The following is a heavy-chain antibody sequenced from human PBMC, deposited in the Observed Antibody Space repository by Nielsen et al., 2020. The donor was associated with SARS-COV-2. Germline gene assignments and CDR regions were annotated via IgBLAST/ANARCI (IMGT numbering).Heavy chain of an antibody. CDR3: AKGPRSGYDYFDY. CDR2: ISGSGSST. D-gene: IGHD5-12*01. Sequence: GGSLRLSCAASGFTFSSYAMSWVRQAPGKGLEWVSAISGSGSSTYYADSVKGRFTISRDNSKNTLYLQMNSLRAEDTAVYYCAKGPRSGYDYFDYWGQGTLVTVSS. CDR1: GFTFSSYA. V-gene: IGHV3-23*01. J-gene: IGHJ4*02.